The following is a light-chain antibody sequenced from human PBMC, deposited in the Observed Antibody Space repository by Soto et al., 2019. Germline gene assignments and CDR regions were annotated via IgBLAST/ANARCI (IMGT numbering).Light chain of an antibody. CDR2: GAS. J-gene: IGKJ5*01. CDR3: QHYGGGSRIT. V-gene: IGKV3-20*01. CDR1: QSVRNSY. Sequence: LSPGESATLSCRASQSVRNSYLAWYQQKPGQAPRLLMSGASSRATGIPDMFSGSGFGTDFTLTISRLEPEDFALYYCQHYGGGSRITFGQGTRLEIK.